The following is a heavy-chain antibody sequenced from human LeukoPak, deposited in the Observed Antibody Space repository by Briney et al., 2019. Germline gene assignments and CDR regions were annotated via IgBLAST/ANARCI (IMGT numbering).Heavy chain of an antibody. V-gene: IGHV1-2*06. CDR1: GYTFTVYY. J-gene: IGHJ4*02. Sequence: ASVKVSCKASGYTFTVYYMNWVRQGPGQGLEWMGRINPKSGGTNYAQKFQGRVTMTRDTSISTAHMELSRLRSDDTAVYYCAREDNLGSGSSPNDYWGQGTLVTVSS. CDR3: AREDNLGSGSSPNDY. CDR2: INPKSGGT. D-gene: IGHD6-19*01.